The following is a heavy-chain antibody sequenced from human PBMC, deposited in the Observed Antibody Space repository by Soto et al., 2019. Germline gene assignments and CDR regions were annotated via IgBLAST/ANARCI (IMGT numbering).Heavy chain of an antibody. Sequence: GGSLRLSCAAPGITFCRHAMSWVRQAPGKGLEWVSAISGSGGSTDYADSVKGRFAISRDNSKNTLYLQMNSLRAEDTAVYYCAKNKYSSSPGISDYWGQGTLVTVSS. D-gene: IGHD6-6*01. J-gene: IGHJ4*02. V-gene: IGHV3-23*01. CDR3: AKNKYSSSPGISDY. CDR1: GITFCRHA. CDR2: ISGSGGST.